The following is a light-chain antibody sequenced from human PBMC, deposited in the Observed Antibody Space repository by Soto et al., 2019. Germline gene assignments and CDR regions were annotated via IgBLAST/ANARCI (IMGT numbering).Light chain of an antibody. CDR3: SSYTSSSTPLWV. CDR1: SSDVGGYNY. J-gene: IGLJ3*02. CDR2: EVS. V-gene: IGLV2-14*01. Sequence: QSALTQPASVSGSPGQSITISCTGTSSDVGGYNYVSWYQQHPGKAPKLMIYEVSNRPSGVSNRFSGSNSGNTASLTISGLQAEDEADYYCSSYTSSSTPLWVFGGGTKLTVL.